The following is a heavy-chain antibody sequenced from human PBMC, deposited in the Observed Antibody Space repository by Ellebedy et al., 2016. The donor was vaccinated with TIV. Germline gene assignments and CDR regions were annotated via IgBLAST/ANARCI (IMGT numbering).Heavy chain of an antibody. V-gene: IGHV4-38-2*02. CDR3: ARVYRGSQFDN. CDR2: VDHSGNT. Sequence: MPSETLSLTCTVSGYSISSAYFWGWIRQPPGKGLEWIGSVDHSGNTYYNPSFTSRVTISRDTSKNQFSLKLSTVTAADTAVYYCARVYRGSQFDNWGQGTLVTVSS. J-gene: IGHJ4*02. D-gene: IGHD1-26*01. CDR1: GYSISSAYF.